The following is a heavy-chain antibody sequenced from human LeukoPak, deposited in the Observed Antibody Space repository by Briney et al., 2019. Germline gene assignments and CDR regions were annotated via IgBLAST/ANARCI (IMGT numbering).Heavy chain of an antibody. V-gene: IGHV4-59*11. J-gene: IGHJ5*02. CDR3: ARYGGHSVGNWFDP. D-gene: IGHD4-23*01. Sequence: SETLSLTCTVSGGSISSHYWSWIRQPPGKGLEWIGYVYYSGSTYYNPSLTSRVTISVATSMNRFSLKLSSVTAADTAVYYCARYGGHSVGNWFDPWGQGTLVTVSS. CDR1: GGSISSHY. CDR2: VYYSGST.